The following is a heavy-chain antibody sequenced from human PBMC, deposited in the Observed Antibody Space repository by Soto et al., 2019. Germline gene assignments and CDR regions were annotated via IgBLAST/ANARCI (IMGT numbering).Heavy chain of an antibody. CDR3: ARDLLDYGDSLHPFDY. CDR1: GFTFSSYS. J-gene: IGHJ4*02. V-gene: IGHV3-21*01. CDR2: ISSSSSYI. Sequence: GGSLRLSCAASGFTFSSYSMNWVRQAPGKGLEWVSSISSSSSYIYYADTVKGRFTISRDNAMNSLYLQMNSLRAEDTAVYYCARDLLDYGDSLHPFDYWGQGTLVTVSS. D-gene: IGHD4-17*01.